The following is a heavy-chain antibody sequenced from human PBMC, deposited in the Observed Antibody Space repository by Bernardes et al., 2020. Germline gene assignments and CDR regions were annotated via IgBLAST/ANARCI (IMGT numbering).Heavy chain of an antibody. Sequence: GGSLRLSCAASGLSLSSCSMSWVRQAPGKAPVWVAGTTGSGATSYYADSGKGRFTISRDNSKSTLYLQMTSLRVEDTAVYYCGNPPGYYVAPFGYWGQGTLVTVSS. CDR2: TTGSGATS. J-gene: IGHJ4*02. V-gene: IGHV3-23*01. CDR3: GNPPGYYVAPFGY. CDR1: GLSLSSCS. D-gene: IGHD1-26*01.